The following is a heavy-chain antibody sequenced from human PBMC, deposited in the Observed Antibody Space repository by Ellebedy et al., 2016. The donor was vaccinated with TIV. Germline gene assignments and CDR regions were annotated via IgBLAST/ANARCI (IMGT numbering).Heavy chain of an antibody. CDR3: AKEYSSTGDVDY. V-gene: IGHV3-23*01. Sequence: GESLKISCAASGFTFSSYAMSWVRQAPGKGLEWVSGISGSGDSTYYAESVKGRFTISRDNSRNTVFMQMNSLRDEDTAVYYCAKEYSSTGDVDYWGQGTLVTVSS. CDR1: GFTFSSYA. J-gene: IGHJ4*02. CDR2: ISGSGDST. D-gene: IGHD5-18*01.